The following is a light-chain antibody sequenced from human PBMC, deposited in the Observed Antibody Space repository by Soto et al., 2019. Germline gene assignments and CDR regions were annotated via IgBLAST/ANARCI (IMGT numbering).Light chain of an antibody. CDR3: KQYESSRT. V-gene: IGKV3-20*01. CDR2: GAS. CDR1: QSVSSTF. J-gene: IGKJ1*01. Sequence: EIVLTQSPGTLSLTPGERATLSCRASQSVSSTFLAWYQQKPGQAPKVLIYGASTRATGIPDRFSGSGSGTDFNLTISRLEPEDFAMYYCKQYESSRTFGQGTTVEMK.